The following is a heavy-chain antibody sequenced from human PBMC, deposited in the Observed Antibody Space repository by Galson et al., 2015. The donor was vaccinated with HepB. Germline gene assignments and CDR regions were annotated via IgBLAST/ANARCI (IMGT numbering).Heavy chain of an antibody. CDR2: INPSGGST. J-gene: IGHJ6*02. V-gene: IGHV1-46*01. CDR3: ARGGCSSTSCYYYYYGMDV. Sequence: QSGAEVKKPGASVKVSCKASGYTFTSYYMHWVRQAPGQGLEWMGIINPSGGSTSYAQKFQGRVTMTRDTSTSTVYMELSSLRSEDTAVYYCARGGCSSTSCYYYYYGMDVWGQGTTVTVSS. CDR1: GYTFTSYY. D-gene: IGHD2-2*01.